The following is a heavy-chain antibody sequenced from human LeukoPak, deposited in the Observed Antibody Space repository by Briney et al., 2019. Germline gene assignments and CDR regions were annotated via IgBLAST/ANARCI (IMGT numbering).Heavy chain of an antibody. CDR3: ARDRWELPAPTGTYYFDY. J-gene: IGHJ4*02. CDR1: GYTFTSYA. CDR2: INAGNGNT. V-gene: IGHV1-3*03. Sequence: ASVTVSCKASGYTFTSYAMHWVRQAPGQRLEWMGWINAGNGNTKYSQEFQGRVTITRDTSASTAYMELSSLRSEDMAVYYCARDRWELPAPTGTYYFDYWGQGTLVTVSS. D-gene: IGHD1-26*01.